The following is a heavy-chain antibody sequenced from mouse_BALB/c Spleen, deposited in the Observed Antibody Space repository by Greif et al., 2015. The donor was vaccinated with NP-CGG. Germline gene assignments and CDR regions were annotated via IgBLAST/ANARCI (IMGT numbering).Heavy chain of an antibody. V-gene: IGHV1-7*01. D-gene: IGHD4-1*02. CDR3: ARRATGFDY. J-gene: IGHJ2*01. CDR1: GYTFTSYW. Sequence: VQLQQSGAELAKPGASVKMSCKASGYTFTSYWMHWVKQRPGQGLEWIGYINPSTGYTEYNQKFKDKATLTADKSSSTAYMQLGSLTSEDSAVYYCARRATGFDYWGQGTTLTVSS. CDR2: INPSTGYT.